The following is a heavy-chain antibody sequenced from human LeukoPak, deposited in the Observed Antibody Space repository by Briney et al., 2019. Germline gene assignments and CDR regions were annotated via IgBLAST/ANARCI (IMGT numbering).Heavy chain of an antibody. CDR2: ITSSGDTI. V-gene: IGHV3-48*01. D-gene: IGHD3-22*01. CDR3: VKDGYGYYYDSSGYLNY. CDR1: VFPFSRYS. J-gene: IGHJ4*02. Sequence: PGGSLRLSCTTSVFPFSRYSMNWVRQAPGRGLEWVSYITSSGDTIYYADSVKGRFTISRGNSKNTLYLQMNSLRAEDTAVYYCVKDGYGYYYDSSGYLNYWGQGTLVTVSS.